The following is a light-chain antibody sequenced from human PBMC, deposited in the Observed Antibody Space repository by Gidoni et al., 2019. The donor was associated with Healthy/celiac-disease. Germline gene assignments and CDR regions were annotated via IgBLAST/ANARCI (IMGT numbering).Light chain of an antibody. CDR2: DAS. V-gene: IGKV3-11*01. Sequence: EIVFTQSPATLSLSPGERATLSRRASQSVSSYLAWYQPKPGQAPRLLIYDASNRATGIPARFRGRGSGTDFTLTISSLGPEDFAVYYCQQRSNWTFGQGTKVEIK. J-gene: IGKJ1*01. CDR3: QQRSNWT. CDR1: QSVSSY.